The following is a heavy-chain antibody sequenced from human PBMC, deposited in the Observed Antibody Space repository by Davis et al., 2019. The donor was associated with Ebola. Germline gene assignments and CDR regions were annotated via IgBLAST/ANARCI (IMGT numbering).Heavy chain of an antibody. V-gene: IGHV4-30-2*01. CDR2: IYHSGYT. CDR3: VGSYGYYYYGMDA. D-gene: IGHD5-18*01. CDR1: GGSISSGGYS. J-gene: IGHJ6*02. Sequence: SETLSLTCTVSGGSISSGGYSWSWIRQPPGKGLEWIGYIYHSGYTQYNPSLKSRVTISVDRSKNQFSLKLSSVTAADTAVYYCVGSYGYYYYGMDAWGQGTTVTVSS.